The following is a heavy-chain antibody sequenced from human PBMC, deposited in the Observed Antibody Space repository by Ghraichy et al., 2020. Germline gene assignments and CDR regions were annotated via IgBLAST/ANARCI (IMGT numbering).Heavy chain of an antibody. CDR3: ATVVPAANTYYYYYGMDV. J-gene: IGHJ6*02. Sequence: ASVKVSCKVSGYTLTELSMHWVRQAPGKGLEWMGGFDPEDGETIYAQKFQGRVTMTEDTSTDTAYMELSSLRSEDTAVYYCATVVPAANTYYYYYGMDVWGQRTTVTISS. D-gene: IGHD2-2*01. CDR2: FDPEDGET. V-gene: IGHV1-24*01. CDR1: GYTLTELS.